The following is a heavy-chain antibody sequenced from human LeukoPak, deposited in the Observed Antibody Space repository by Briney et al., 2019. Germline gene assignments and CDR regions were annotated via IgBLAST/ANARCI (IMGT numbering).Heavy chain of an antibody. Sequence: GGSLRLSCAASGFTFSSYEMNWVRQAPGKGLEWVSYISSSGSTIYYADSVKGRFTISRDNAENSLYLQMNSLRAEDTAVYYCASLPVWGPQYNWNDPTRASVDYWGQGTLVTVSS. J-gene: IGHJ4*02. V-gene: IGHV3-48*03. CDR3: ASLPVWGPQYNWNDPTRASVDY. D-gene: IGHD1-1*01. CDR1: GFTFSSYE. CDR2: ISSSGSTI.